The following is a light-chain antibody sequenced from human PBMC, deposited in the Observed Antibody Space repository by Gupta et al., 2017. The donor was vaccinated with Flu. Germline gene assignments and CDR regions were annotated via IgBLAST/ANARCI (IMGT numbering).Light chain of an antibody. CDR1: QSVLYSSNNKNY. CDR2: WAS. Sequence: NCESSQSVLYSSNNKNYLAWYQKKPGQPPKLLIYWASTRESGVPDRFSGSGSGTDFTLTISSLQAEDVAVYYCQQYYSIPQTFGQGTKEEIK. J-gene: IGKJ1*01. V-gene: IGKV4-1*01. CDR3: QQYYSIPQT.